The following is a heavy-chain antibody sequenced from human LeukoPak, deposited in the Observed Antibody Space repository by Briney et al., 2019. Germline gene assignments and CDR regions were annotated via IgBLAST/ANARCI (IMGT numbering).Heavy chain of an antibody. CDR3: AARKVRGVWFYLDY. J-gene: IGHJ4*02. CDR1: GFTVSAYA. Sequence: GGSLRLSCAASGFTVSAYAMAWVRQAPGKGLEWVSTIYDDNTYYADSVKGRFAISTDNSKNTLYLQMNSLRVEDTAVYFCAARKVRGVWFYLDYWGQGPLVTVSS. D-gene: IGHD3-10*01. CDR2: IYDDNT. V-gene: IGHV3-23*01.